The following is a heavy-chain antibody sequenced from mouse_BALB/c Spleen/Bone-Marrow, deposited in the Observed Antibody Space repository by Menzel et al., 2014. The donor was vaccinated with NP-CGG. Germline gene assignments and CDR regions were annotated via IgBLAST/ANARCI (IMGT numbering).Heavy chain of an antibody. CDR3: ARVCTFAWFAY. Sequence: EVNVVESGGGLVQPGGSRKLSCAASGFNFSSFGMHWVRQAPETGPEWVAYIRSGSSTIYYADTVKGRSTISSDNPKNTLFLQMTRLRSEDAAMYYCARVCTFAWFAYWGQGPLVTVSA. CDR1: GFNFSSFG. V-gene: IGHV5-17*02. CDR2: IRSGSSTI. J-gene: IGHJ3*01. D-gene: IGHD5-1*01.